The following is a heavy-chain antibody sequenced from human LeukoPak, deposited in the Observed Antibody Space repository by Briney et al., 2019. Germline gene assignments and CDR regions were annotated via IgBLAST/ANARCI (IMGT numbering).Heavy chain of an antibody. D-gene: IGHD2-21*02. V-gene: IGHV1-69*05. Sequence: GASVKVSCKASGGTFSSYAISWVRQAPGQGLEWMGGIIPIFGTANYAQKFQGRVSITTDESTSTAYMELSSLRSGDTAVYYCARSYCGGDCSPMFDPWGQGTLVTVSS. CDR2: IIPIFGTA. CDR1: GGTFSSYA. J-gene: IGHJ5*02. CDR3: ARSYCGGDCSPMFDP.